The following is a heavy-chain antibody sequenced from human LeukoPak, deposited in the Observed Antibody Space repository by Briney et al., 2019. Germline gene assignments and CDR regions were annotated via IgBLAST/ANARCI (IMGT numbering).Heavy chain of an antibody. CDR2: ISAYNGNT. J-gene: IGHJ4*02. D-gene: IGHD3-16*02. CDR1: GYTFSGYY. V-gene: IGHV1-18*04. CDR3: ARRKITFGGVIVRYFDY. Sequence: ASVKVSCKASGYTFSGYYMHWVRQAPGQGLEWMGWISAYNGNTNYAQKLQGRVTMTTDTSTSTAYMELRSLRSDDTAVYYCARRKITFGGVIVRYFDYWGQGTLVTVSS.